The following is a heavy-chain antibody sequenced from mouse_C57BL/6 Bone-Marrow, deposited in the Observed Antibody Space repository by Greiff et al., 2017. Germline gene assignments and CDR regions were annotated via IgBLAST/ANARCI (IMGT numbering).Heavy chain of an antibody. CDR2: IHPNSGST. CDR3: AREKNVDYAMDY. V-gene: IGHV1-64*01. Sequence: QVQLQQPGAELVKPGASVKLSCKASGYTFTSYWMHWVKQRPGQGLEWIGMIHPNSGSTNYNEKFKSKSTLTVDKSSSTAYMQLSSLTSEDSAVYYCAREKNVDYAMDYWGQGTSATVSS. J-gene: IGHJ4*01. CDR1: GYTFTSYW.